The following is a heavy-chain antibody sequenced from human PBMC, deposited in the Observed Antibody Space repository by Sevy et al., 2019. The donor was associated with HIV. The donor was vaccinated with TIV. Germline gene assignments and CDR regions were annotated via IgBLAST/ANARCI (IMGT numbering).Heavy chain of an antibody. D-gene: IGHD6-6*01. Sequence: SETLSLTCTVSGGSISSSSYYWGWIRQPPGKGLEWIGSIYYSGSTYYNPPLKSRVTISVDTSKNQFSLKLSSVTAADTAVYYCARQFGSSSGWFDPWGQGTLVTVSS. CDR1: GGSISSSSYY. V-gene: IGHV4-39*01. CDR3: ARQFGSSSGWFDP. J-gene: IGHJ5*02. CDR2: IYYSGST.